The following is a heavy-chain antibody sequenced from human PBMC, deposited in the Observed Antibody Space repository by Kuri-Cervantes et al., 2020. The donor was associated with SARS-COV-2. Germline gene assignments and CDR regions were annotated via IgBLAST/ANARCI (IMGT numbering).Heavy chain of an antibody. J-gene: IGHJ6*03. CDR1: GFTFSSYS. CDR2: ISSSSSYT. V-gene: IGHV3-21*04. CDR3: WTTATTVYYMDV. D-gene: IGHD4-17*01. Sequence: GESLKISCAASGFTFSSYSMNWVRQAPGKGLEWVSSISSSSSYTYYADSVKGRFTISRDNSKNTLYLQMTSLRAEDTAVYYCWTTATTVYYMDVWGKGPTVTVSS.